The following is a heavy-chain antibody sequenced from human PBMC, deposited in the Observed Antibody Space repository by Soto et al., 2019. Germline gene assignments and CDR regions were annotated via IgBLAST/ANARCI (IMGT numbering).Heavy chain of an antibody. CDR2: IYPGDSNI. CDR1: GYIFHNYW. J-gene: IGHJ4*02. V-gene: IGHV5-51*01. CDR3: ARQRYFDY. Sequence: PGESLKISCHASGYIFHNYWICWVRQMPWKGLEWLGIIYPGDSNIRYNPSFQGQVTISADKSLSTTYLHWSSLKASDTAMYYCARQRYFDYWGQGTLVTVSS.